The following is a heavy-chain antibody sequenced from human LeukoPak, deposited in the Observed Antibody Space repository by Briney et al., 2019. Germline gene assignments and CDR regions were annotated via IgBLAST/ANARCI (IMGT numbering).Heavy chain of an antibody. CDR3: ARDVQRYDFWSGYYIY. CDR2: IRAYNGNT. CDR1: GYTFTRYG. D-gene: IGHD3-3*01. V-gene: IGHV1-18*01. J-gene: IGHJ4*02. Sequence: GASVKVSCKSSGYTFTRYGISWVRQAPGQGFEWMGWIRAYNGNTNYAQKLQGRVTMTTDTSTSTAYMELRSLRSDDTAVYYCARDVQRYDFWSGYYIYWGQGTLVTVSS.